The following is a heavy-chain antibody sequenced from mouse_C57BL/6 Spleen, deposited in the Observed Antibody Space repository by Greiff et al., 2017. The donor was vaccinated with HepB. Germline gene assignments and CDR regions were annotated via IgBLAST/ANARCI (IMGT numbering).Heavy chain of an antibody. CDR3: ASLPYYYGSSPFAY. Sequence: EVHLVESGGGLVKPGGSLKLSCAASGFTFSDYGMHWVRQAPEKGLEWVAYISSGSSTTYYADTVKGRITISRDNAKNTLFLQMTSLRSEDTAMYYCASLPYYYGSSPFAYWGQGTLVTVSA. CDR1: GFTFSDYG. V-gene: IGHV5-17*01. CDR2: ISSGSSTT. D-gene: IGHD1-1*01. J-gene: IGHJ3*01.